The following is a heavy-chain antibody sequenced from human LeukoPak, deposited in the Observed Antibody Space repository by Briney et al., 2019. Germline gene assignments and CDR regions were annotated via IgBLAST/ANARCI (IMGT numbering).Heavy chain of an antibody. CDR3: ATMAPASTSGDHLWGSYRRVYYFDY. CDR1: VGSFSGYY. Sequence: SETLSLTYAVYVGSFSGYYWSWIRLPPGEGLEWSGEINHSGSTNYNPSLKSRVIISVDTSKNQFSLKLSSVTDADTAVYYCATMAPASTSGDHLWGSYRRVYYFDYWGQGTLVNVSS. CDR2: INHSGST. D-gene: IGHD3-16*02. V-gene: IGHV4-34*01. J-gene: IGHJ4*02.